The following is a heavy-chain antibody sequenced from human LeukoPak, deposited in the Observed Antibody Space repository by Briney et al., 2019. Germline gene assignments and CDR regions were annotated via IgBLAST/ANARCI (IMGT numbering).Heavy chain of an antibody. CDR3: ARAPRSWGFDH. Sequence: ASVKVSCKASGYTFTSYDISWLRQATGQGPEWMGWMNPNSGATGYAQKFQGRVTMTRSTSINTAYMELSSLRSEDTAVYYCARAPRSWGFDHRGQGTLVTVSS. CDR1: GYTFTSYD. CDR2: MNPNSGAT. J-gene: IGHJ4*02. D-gene: IGHD7-27*01. V-gene: IGHV1-8*01.